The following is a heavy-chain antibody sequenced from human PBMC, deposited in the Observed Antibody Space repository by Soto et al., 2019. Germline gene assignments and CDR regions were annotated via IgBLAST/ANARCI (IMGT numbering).Heavy chain of an antibody. Sequence: QVQLVQSGGEVKKPGASVKVSCKASGDILTKYYMNWVRQAPGQGPAWMGIINPSGGSTDYAQRFQGRVTLTRDTSTNTVYMDLSSLRSEDTAVYYCAASRGRAWYFEYWCQGTLVTVSS. CDR2: INPSGGST. CDR3: AASRGRAWYFEY. J-gene: IGHJ4*02. V-gene: IGHV1-46*03. CDR1: GDILTKYY. D-gene: IGHD6-19*01.